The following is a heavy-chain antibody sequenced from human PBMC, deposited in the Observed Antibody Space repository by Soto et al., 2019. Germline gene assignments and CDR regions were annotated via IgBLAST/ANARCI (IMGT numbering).Heavy chain of an antibody. J-gene: IGHJ4*02. D-gene: IGHD2-8*01. V-gene: IGHV3-30-3*01. CDR3: ARPKDIVLMVYARD. Sequence: QVQLVESGGGVVQPGRSLRLSCAASGFTFSSYAMHWVRQAPGKGLEWVAVISYDGSNKYYADSVKGRFTISRDNSKNTLYLQMNSLRAEDTAVYYCARPKDIVLMVYARDWGQGTLVTVSS. CDR1: GFTFSSYA. CDR2: ISYDGSNK.